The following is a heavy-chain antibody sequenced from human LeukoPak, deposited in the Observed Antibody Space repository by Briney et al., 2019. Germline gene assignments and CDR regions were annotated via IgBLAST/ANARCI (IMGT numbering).Heavy chain of an antibody. D-gene: IGHD6-6*01. V-gene: IGHV5-51*01. J-gene: IGHJ6*02. CDR3: ARQFEYSSSSLLPTYYYYGMDV. CDR1: GYSFTSYW. Sequence: GESLKISCKASGYSFTSYWIGWVRQTPGKGLEWMGIIYPGDADTRYSPSFQGQVTISADKSISTAYLQWSSLKASGTAMYYYARQFEYSSSSLLPTYYYYGMDVWGQGTTVTVSS. CDR2: IYPGDADT.